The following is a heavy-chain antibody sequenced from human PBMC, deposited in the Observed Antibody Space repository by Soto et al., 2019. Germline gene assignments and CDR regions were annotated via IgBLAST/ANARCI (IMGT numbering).Heavy chain of an antibody. J-gene: IGHJ3*02. V-gene: IGHV3-23*01. D-gene: IGHD1-1*01. CDR2: ITGSAGTT. CDR3: AKGMKPYWNYDDHHI. Sequence: GGSLRLSCAASGFTFSSYSMTWVRQAPGKGLEWVAHITGSAGTTYYADSVKGRFTISRDTSRNTLYLQMNRLRAVETALYYCAKGMKPYWNYDDHHIWGQETMVAVS. CDR1: GFTFSSYS.